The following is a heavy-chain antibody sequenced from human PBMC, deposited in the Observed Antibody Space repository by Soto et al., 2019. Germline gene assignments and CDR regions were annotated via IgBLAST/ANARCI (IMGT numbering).Heavy chain of an antibody. CDR3: ARRGDYYNLRGDAFDF. J-gene: IGHJ3*01. CDR1: GGSFSDYY. Sequence: QVQLQQWGAGLLKPSETLSLTCAVYGGSFSDYYWSWIRQPPGKGLEWIGEINHSGSTNYNPSLKSRVTISVDTHKSQFSLKLSSVTAADTAVYYCARRGDYYNLRGDAFDFWGHGKLVTVSS. V-gene: IGHV4-34*01. CDR2: INHSGST. D-gene: IGHD3-10*01.